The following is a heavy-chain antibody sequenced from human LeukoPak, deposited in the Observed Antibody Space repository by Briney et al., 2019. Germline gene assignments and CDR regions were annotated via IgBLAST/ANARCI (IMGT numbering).Heavy chain of an antibody. J-gene: IGHJ4*02. CDR3: VGYSSGWYPIDY. D-gene: IGHD6-19*01. CDR1: GGSFSGYY. V-gene: IGHV4-59*10. Sequence: SETLSLTCAVYGGSFSGYYWSWIRQPAGKGLEWIGRIYTSGSTNYNPSLKSRVTMSVDTSKNQFSLKLSSVTAADTAVYYCVGYSSGWYPIDYWGQGTLVTVSS. CDR2: IYTSGST.